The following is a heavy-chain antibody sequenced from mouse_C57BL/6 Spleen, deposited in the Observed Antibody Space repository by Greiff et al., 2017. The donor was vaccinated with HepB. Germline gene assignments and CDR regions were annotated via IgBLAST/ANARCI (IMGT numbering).Heavy chain of an antibody. V-gene: IGHV1-54*01. D-gene: IGHD2-3*01. CDR1: GYAFTNYL. CDR2: INPGSGGT. CDR3: ARSDGYYLYYFDY. Sequence: QVQLQQSGAELVRPGTSVKVSCKASGYAFTNYLIEWVKQRPGQGLEWIGVINPGSGGTKYNEKFKGKATLTADKSSSTAYMQLSSLTSEDSAVYFCARSDGYYLYYFDYWGQGTTLTVSS. J-gene: IGHJ2*01.